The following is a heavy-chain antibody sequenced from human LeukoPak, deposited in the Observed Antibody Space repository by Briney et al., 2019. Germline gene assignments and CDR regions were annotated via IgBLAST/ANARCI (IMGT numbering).Heavy chain of an antibody. J-gene: IGHJ4*02. D-gene: IGHD6-13*01. CDR2: IKDGGLT. V-gene: IGHV4-34*01. Sequence: SETLSLTCAVDGGSFSGYYWSWIRQPPGKGLEWIGEIKDGGLTNYNPSLKSRVTISGDTSKSQFSLRLTSVTAADTAVYYCATNGGVRYSSSAHWGQGTLVTVSS. CDR1: GGSFSGYY. CDR3: ATNGGVRYSSSAH.